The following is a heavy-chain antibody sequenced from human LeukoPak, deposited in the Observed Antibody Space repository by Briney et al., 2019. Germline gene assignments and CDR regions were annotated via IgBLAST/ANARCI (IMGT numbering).Heavy chain of an antibody. CDR2: IYYSGST. CDR3: ARTHSDCRSTSCYSVANYYFDY. Sequence: SQTLSLTCTVSGGSISSGDYYWSWIRQPPGKGLEWIGYIYYSGSTYYNPSLKSRVTISVDTSKNQFSLKLSSVTAADTAVYYCARTHSDCRSTSCYSVANYYFDYWGQGTLVTVSS. J-gene: IGHJ4*02. V-gene: IGHV4-30-4*08. D-gene: IGHD2-2*01. CDR1: GGSISSGDYY.